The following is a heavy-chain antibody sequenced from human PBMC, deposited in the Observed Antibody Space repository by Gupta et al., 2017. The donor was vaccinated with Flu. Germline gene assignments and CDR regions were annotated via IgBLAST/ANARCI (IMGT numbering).Heavy chain of an antibody. CDR1: GYTLTELS. CDR2: FDPEDGET. J-gene: IGHJ3*02. V-gene: IGHV1-24*01. CDR3: ATDRAQEEYDYVWGSPTPRRAFDI. Sequence: QVQLVQSGAEVKKPGASVKVSCKVSGYTLTELSMHWVRQAPGKGLEWMGGFDPEDGETIYAQKFQGRVTMTEDTSTDTAYMELSSLRSEDTAVYYCATDRAQEEYDYVWGSPTPRRAFDIWGQGTMVTVSS. D-gene: IGHD3-16*01.